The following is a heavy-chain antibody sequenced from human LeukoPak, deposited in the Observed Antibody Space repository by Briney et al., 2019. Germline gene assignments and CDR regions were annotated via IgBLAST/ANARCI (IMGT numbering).Heavy chain of an antibody. J-gene: IGHJ4*02. D-gene: IGHD3-22*01. CDR1: GGSISSGDYY. CDR2: IYYSGST. CDR3: ARGRGTMIVVVPMYYFDY. Sequence: SQTLSLTCTVSGGSISSGDYYWSWIRQPPGKGLGWIGYIYYSGSTNYNPSLKSRVTISVDTSKNQFSLKLSSVTAADTAVYYCARGRGTMIVVVPMYYFDYWGQGTLVTVSS. V-gene: IGHV4-30-4*08.